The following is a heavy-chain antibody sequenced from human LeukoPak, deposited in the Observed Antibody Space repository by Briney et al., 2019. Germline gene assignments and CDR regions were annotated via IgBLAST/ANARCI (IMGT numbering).Heavy chain of an antibody. CDR1: GFTFSSYP. J-gene: IGHJ4*02. Sequence: GGSLRLSCAASGFTFSSYPLNWVRQAPGKGLEWVSSISTTNSYIYYADSVKGRFTISRDNAKNSLYLQMNSLRAEDTAVYYCAREAVAGIYFDYWGQGTLVTVSS. CDR2: ISTTNSYI. V-gene: IGHV3-21*01. CDR3: AREAVAGIYFDY. D-gene: IGHD6-19*01.